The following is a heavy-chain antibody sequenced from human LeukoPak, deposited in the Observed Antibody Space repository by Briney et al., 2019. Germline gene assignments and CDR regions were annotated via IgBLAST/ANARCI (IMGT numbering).Heavy chain of an antibody. CDR3: ARTQGRFYGSGSYEGFDY. Sequence: STILPCSNTGFTFSSVAMHGGRQITGKGLEWVAVIWYDGSNKYYADSVKGRFTISRDNSKNTLYLQMNSLRAEDTAVYYCARTQGRFYGSGSYEGFDYWGQGTLVTVSS. J-gene: IGHJ4*02. V-gene: IGHV3-33*08. CDR2: IWYDGSNK. D-gene: IGHD3-10*01. CDR1: GFTFSSVA.